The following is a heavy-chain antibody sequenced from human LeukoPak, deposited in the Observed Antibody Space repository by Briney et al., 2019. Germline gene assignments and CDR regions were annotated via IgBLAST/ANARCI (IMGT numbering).Heavy chain of an antibody. V-gene: IGHV3-30*03. CDR1: GFTFSSYG. Sequence: PGGSLRLSCAASGFTFSSYGMRWVRQAPGKGLEWVAVISYDGSNKYYADSVKGRFTISRDNSKNTLYLQMNSLRAEDTAVYYCASYYYDYSHFDYWGQGTLVTVSS. CDR2: ISYDGSNK. CDR3: ASYYYDYSHFDY. D-gene: IGHD3-22*01. J-gene: IGHJ4*02.